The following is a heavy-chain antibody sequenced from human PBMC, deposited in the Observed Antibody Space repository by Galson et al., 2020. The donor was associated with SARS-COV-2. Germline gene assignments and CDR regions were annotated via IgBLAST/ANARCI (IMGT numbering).Heavy chain of an antibody. Sequence: ASVKVSCKASGYTFTSYYMHWVRQAPGQGLEWMGIINPSGGSTSYAQKFQGRVTMTRDTSTSTVYMELSSLRSEDTAVYYCARGRKITGTARGIYDAFDIWGQGTMVTVSS. V-gene: IGHV1-46*01. CDR3: ARGRKITGTARGIYDAFDI. CDR1: GYTFTSYY. J-gene: IGHJ3*02. D-gene: IGHD1-20*01. CDR2: INPSGGST.